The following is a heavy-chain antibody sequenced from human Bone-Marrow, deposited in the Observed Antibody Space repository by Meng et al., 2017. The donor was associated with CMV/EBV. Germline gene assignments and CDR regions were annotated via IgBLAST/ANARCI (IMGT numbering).Heavy chain of an antibody. V-gene: IGHV4-59*12. CDR3: ARVGRPIFGVVHNWFDP. Sequence: SETLSLTCTVSGGSISSYYWSWIRQPPGKGLEWIGYIYYSGSTYYNPSLKSRVTISVDTSKNQFSLKLSSVTAADTAVYYCARVGRPIFGVVHNWFDPWGQGTLVTVSS. J-gene: IGHJ5*02. D-gene: IGHD3-3*01. CDR1: GGSISSYY. CDR2: IYYSGST.